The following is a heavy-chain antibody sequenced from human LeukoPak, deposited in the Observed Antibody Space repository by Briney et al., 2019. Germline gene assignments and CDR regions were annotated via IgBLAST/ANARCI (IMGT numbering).Heavy chain of an antibody. J-gene: IGHJ6*02. CDR2: INSDGSST. D-gene: IGHD5-18*01. CDR1: GFTFSSYW. CDR3: ARDTAMVTDYYGMDV. V-gene: IGHV3-74*01. Sequence: GSLRLSCAASGFTFSSYWMHWVRQAPGKGLVWVSRINSDGSSTSYADSVKGRFTISRDNAKNTLYLQMNSLRAEDTAVYYCARDTAMVTDYYGMDVWGQGTTVTVSS.